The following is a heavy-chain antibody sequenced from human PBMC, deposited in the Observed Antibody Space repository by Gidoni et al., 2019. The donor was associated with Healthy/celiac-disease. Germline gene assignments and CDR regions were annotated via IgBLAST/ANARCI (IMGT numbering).Heavy chain of an antibody. CDR2: ISGSGGST. CDR1: GFTFCSYA. Sequence: EVQLLESVGGLVQPGGPLRLSCAASGFTFCSYAMSWVRQAPRKGLEWVSAISGSGGSTYYADSVKGRFTISRDNSKNTLYLQMNSLRAEDTAVYYCAKDRDRDYYGSGIGYFDYWGQGTLVTVSS. CDR3: AKDRDRDYYGSGIGYFDY. V-gene: IGHV3-23*01. J-gene: IGHJ4*02. D-gene: IGHD3-10*01.